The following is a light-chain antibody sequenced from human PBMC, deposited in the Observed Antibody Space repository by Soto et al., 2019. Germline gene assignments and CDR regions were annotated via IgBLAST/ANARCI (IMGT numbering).Light chain of an antibody. V-gene: IGKV4-1*01. CDR3: QQYYSTPLT. CDR2: WAS. J-gene: IGKJ2*01. CDR1: QSVLYISNNRNY. Sequence: DIVMTQSPDSLTVSLGERATINCKSSQSVLYISNNRNYLAWYQQKPGQPPKMLIYWASTRESGVPDRFSGSGSGRDCSPPISSLQAKDVAVYYCQQYYSTPLTFGQGTKLEIK.